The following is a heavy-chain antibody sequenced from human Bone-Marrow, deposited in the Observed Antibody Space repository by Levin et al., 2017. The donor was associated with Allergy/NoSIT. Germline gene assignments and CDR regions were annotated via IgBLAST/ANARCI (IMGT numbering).Heavy chain of an antibody. CDR1: GGSISSYY. V-gene: IGHV4-59*01. J-gene: IGHJ3*02. Sequence: SQTLSLTCTVSGGSISSYYWSWIRQAPGKGLEWIGYLYYSGITKYNPSLESRVTISLDTSKNQFSLKLSSVTAADTAVYFCARDGDTSGYSDAFDIWGQGTKVTVSS. CDR2: LYYSGIT. D-gene: IGHD3-22*01. CDR3: ARDGDTSGYSDAFDI.